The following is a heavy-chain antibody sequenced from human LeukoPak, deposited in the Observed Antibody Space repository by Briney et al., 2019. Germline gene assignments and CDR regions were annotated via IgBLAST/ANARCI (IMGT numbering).Heavy chain of an antibody. CDR2: IYIDGST. CDR3: TRVGVRFGELSAHTFDI. D-gene: IGHD3-10*01. J-gene: IGHJ3*02. Sequence: GGSLRLSCAASGVTVSSNYMSWVRQAPRTGQGWVSVIYIDGSTYYADSVKRRFTISRYNSKNTLYLQINSPAAEETAVYYCTRVGVRFGELSAHTFDIWGQGTLVTVS. CDR1: GVTVSSNY. V-gene: IGHV3-66*01.